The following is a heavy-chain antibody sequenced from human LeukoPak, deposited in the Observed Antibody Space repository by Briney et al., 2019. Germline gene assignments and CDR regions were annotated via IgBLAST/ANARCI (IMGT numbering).Heavy chain of an antibody. CDR3: AKANSNWDNYYYYYGMDV. D-gene: IGHD7-27*01. V-gene: IGHV3-23*01. CDR1: GFTFSSYA. Sequence: GSLRLSCAASGFTFSSYAMSWVRQAPGKGLEWVSAISGSGGSTYYVDSVKGRFTISRDNSKNTLYLQMNRLRAEDTAVYYCAKANSNWDNYYYYYGMDVWGQGTTVTVSS. J-gene: IGHJ6*02. CDR2: ISGSGGST.